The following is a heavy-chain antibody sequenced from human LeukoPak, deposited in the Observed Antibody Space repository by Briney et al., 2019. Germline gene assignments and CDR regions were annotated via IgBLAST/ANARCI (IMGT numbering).Heavy chain of an antibody. J-gene: IGHJ3*02. D-gene: IGHD3-22*01. CDR2: ISSSGST. CDR1: GDSISSGDYY. Sequence: SETLSLTCTVPGDSISSGDYYWSWIRQPAGKGLEWIGRISSSGSTSYNPSLKSRVTISVDTSKNQFSLKLSSVTAADTAVYFCARGPYSYDSSGAFDIWGQGTMVTVSS. V-gene: IGHV4-61*02. CDR3: ARGPYSYDSSGAFDI.